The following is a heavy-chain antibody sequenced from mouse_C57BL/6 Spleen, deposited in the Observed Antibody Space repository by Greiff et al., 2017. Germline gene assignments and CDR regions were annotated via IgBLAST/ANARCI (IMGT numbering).Heavy chain of an antibody. CDR3: ARSGGDDGFAY. D-gene: IGHD2-2*01. J-gene: IGHJ3*01. CDR1: GYAFTNYL. Sequence: QVQLQQSGAELVRPGPSVTVSCKASGYAFTNYLIEWVKQRPGQGLEWIGVINPEGGGNTFNEKFKGKATLTVDKSSSTAYMQLSSLTSEDSAVYFCARSGGDDGFAYWGQETLVTFAA. CDR2: INPEGGGN. V-gene: IGHV1-54*01.